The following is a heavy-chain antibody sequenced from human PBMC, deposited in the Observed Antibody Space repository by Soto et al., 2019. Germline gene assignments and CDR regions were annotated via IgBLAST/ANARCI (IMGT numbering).Heavy chain of an antibody. D-gene: IGHD2-8*01. CDR1: GVIVSSNY. J-gene: IGHJ4*02. V-gene: IGHV3-53*02. Sequence: EVQLVETGGGLIQPGGSLRLSCAASGVIVSSNYMSWVRQAPGKGLDWVSVIYSGGSTYHADSVKGRFTTSRDNSKNTLYLQMNNLRAEDTAVYYGVERSNGADYWGQGTLVTVSS. CDR3: VERSNGADY. CDR2: IYSGGST.